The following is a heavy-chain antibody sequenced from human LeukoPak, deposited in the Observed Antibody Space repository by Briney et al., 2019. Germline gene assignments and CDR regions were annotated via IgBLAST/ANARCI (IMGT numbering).Heavy chain of an antibody. J-gene: IGHJ4*02. Sequence: ASVKVSCKASGYTFTSYYMHWVRQAPGQGLEWMGIINPSGGSTSYAQKFQGRVTMTRDTSTSTVYMELSSLRSEDTAVYYCARDPKLIAVAGQKDCWGQGTLVTVSS. CDR3: ARDPKLIAVAGQKDC. CDR2: INPSGGST. CDR1: GYTFTSYY. V-gene: IGHV1-46*01. D-gene: IGHD6-19*01.